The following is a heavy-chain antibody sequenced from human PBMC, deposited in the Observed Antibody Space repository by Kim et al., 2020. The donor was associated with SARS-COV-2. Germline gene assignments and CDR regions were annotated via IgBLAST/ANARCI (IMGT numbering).Heavy chain of an antibody. Sequence: GGSLRLSCAASGFTFSSYWMSWVRQAPGKGLEWVANIKQDGSEKYYVDSVKGRFTIARDNAQNSMYLQMNSLRAEDTAVYHCARVLLSWYYYDSSGYPFEGAFDIWGQGTMVPVSS. D-gene: IGHD3-22*01. CDR3: ARVLLSWYYYDSSGYPFEGAFDI. V-gene: IGHV3-7*01. CDR1: GFTFSSYW. J-gene: IGHJ3*02. CDR2: IKQDGSEK.